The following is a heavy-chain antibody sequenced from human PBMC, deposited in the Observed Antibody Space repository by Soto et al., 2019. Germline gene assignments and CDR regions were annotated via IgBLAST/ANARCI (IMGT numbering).Heavy chain of an antibody. D-gene: IGHD6-19*01. V-gene: IGHV4-39*01. CDR2: IYYSGST. CDR3: ARRPWIAVAAPVPNWFDP. Sequence: SETLSLTCTVSGGSISSSSYYWGWIRQPPGKGLEWIGSIYYSGSTYYNPSLKSRVTISVDTSKNQFSLKLSSVTAADTAVYYCARRPWIAVAAPVPNWFDPWGQGTLVTVSS. CDR1: GGSISSSSYY. J-gene: IGHJ5*02.